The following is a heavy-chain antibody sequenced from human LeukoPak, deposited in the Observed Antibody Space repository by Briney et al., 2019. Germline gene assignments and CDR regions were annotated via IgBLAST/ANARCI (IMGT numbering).Heavy chain of an antibody. CDR3: ARGLPLGYCTYGVCYPPKHFDF. V-gene: IGHV1-18*01. CDR2: ISAYNGNT. D-gene: IGHD2-8*01. J-gene: IGHJ4*02. Sequence: ASVKVSCKASGYTFTSYGISWVRQAPGQGLEWMGWISAYNGNTNYAQKLQGRVTMTTDTSTSTAYMELRSLRSDDTAVYFCARGLPLGYCTYGVCYPPKHFDFWGQGTLVTVSS. CDR1: GYTFTSYG.